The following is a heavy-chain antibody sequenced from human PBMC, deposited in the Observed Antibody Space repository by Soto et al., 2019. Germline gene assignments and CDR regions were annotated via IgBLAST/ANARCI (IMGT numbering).Heavy chain of an antibody. Sequence: GGSLRLSCAASGFTFSSYSMNWVRQAPGKGLEWVSYISSSSSTIYYADSVKGRFTISRDNAKNSLYLQMNSLSVDDTGLYYCVGSNIVAAWGRGTLVTVSS. CDR2: ISSSSSTI. J-gene: IGHJ4*02. CDR3: VGSNIVAA. V-gene: IGHV3-48*04. CDR1: GFTFSSYS. D-gene: IGHD6-13*01.